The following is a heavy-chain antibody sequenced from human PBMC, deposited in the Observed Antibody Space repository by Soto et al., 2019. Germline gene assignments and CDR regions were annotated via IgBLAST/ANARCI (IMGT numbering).Heavy chain of an antibody. V-gene: IGHV3-66*01. J-gene: IGHJ3*02. CDR2: IYSGGST. Sequence: GGSLRLSCAASGFTVSSNYMSWVRQAPGKGLEWVSVIYSGGSTYYADSVKGRFTISRDNSKNTLYLQMNSLRAEDTAVYYCASPLVYCSGGSCYSGDAFDIWGQGTMVTVSS. CDR1: GFTVSSNY. CDR3: ASPLVYCSGGSCYSGDAFDI. D-gene: IGHD2-15*01.